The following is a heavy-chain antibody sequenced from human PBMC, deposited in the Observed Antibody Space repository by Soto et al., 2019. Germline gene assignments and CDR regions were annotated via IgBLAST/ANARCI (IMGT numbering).Heavy chain of an antibody. Sequence: QVQLQESGPGLVKPSQTLSLTCTVSGGSISSGGYYWSWIRQHPGKGLEWIGYIYYSGSTYYNPSLKSRVTISVDTSKNQFSLKLSSVTAADTAVYYCARMAGNYGDYGPHFDYWGQGTLVTVSS. V-gene: IGHV4-31*03. CDR3: ARMAGNYGDYGPHFDY. CDR2: IYYSGST. D-gene: IGHD4-17*01. CDR1: GGSISSGGYY. J-gene: IGHJ4*02.